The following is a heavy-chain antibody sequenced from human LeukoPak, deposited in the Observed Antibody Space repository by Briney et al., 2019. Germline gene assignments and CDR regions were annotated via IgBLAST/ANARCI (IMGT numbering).Heavy chain of an antibody. J-gene: IGHJ5*02. D-gene: IGHD2-2*02. V-gene: IGHV4-39*02. CDR3: AIDIVVVPAAIRWFDP. CDR2: IYYSGST. Sequence: WETLSLTCTVSGGSISSSSYYWGWIRQPPGKGLEWIGSIYYSGSTYYNPSLKSRVSISVDTSKNQFSLKLSSVTAADTAVYYCAIDIVVVPAAIRWFDPWGQGTLVTVSS. CDR1: GGSISSSSYY.